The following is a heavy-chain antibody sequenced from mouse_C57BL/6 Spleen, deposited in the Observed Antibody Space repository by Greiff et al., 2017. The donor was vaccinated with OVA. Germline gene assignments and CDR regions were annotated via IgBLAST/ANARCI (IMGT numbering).Heavy chain of an antibody. CDR3: TTGGVYDGYPFAY. V-gene: IGHV14-4*01. Sequence: VQLQQSGAELVRPGASVKLSCTASGFNIKDDYMHWVKQRPEQGLEWIGWIDPENGDTEYASKFQGKATITADTSSNTAYLQLSSLTSEDTAVYYCTTGGVYDGYPFAYWGQGTLVTVSA. CDR1: GFNIKDDY. J-gene: IGHJ3*01. D-gene: IGHD2-3*01. CDR2: IDPENGDT.